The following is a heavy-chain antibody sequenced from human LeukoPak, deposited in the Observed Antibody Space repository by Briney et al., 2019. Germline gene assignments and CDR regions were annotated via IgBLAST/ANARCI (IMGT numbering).Heavy chain of an antibody. V-gene: IGHV1-46*01. CDR2: INPSGGST. CDR3: ARDPYTHSYGGYFDY. D-gene: IGHD5-18*01. Sequence: ASVKVSCKASGYTFTSYYMHWVRQAPGQGLEWMGIINPSGGSTSYAQKFQGRVTMTRDTSTSTVYMELSSLRSEDTAVYYCARDPYTHSYGGYFDYWGQGTLVTVSP. J-gene: IGHJ4*02. CDR1: GYTFTSYY.